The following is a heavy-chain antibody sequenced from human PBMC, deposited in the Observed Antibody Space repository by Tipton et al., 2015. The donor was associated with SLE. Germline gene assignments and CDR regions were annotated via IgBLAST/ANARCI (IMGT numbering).Heavy chain of an antibody. V-gene: IGHV4-59*11. CDR3: ARDKYYYDSSGYYWYGMDV. D-gene: IGHD3-22*01. CDR1: GGSISSHY. CDR2: IYYSGST. J-gene: IGHJ6*02. Sequence: TLSLTCTVSGGSISSHYWSWIRQPPGKGLEWIGYIYYSGSTNYNPSLKSRVTISVDTSKNQFSLKLSSVTVADTAVYYCARDKYYYDSSGYYWYGMDVWGQGTTVTVSS.